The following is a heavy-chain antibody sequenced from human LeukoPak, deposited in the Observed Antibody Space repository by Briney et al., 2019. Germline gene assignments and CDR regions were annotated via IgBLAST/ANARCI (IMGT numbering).Heavy chain of an antibody. CDR3: ARGQAPGYCSGITCHFFDY. D-gene: IGHD2-15*01. Sequence: SQTLSLTCAISGDSVSSNSVAWNWIRQSPSRGLQWLRRTYYRSKGYNDYAMSVISRITINSDTSMNQFSLQLNSVTPEDTAVYYCARGQAPGYCSGITCHFFDYWGQGSLVTVSS. V-gene: IGHV6-1*01. CDR1: GDSVSSNSVA. CDR2: TYYRSKGYN. J-gene: IGHJ4*02.